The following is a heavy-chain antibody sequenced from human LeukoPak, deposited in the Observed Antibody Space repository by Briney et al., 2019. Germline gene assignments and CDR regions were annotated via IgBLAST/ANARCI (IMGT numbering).Heavy chain of an antibody. D-gene: IGHD2-2*02. CDR2: INHSGST. V-gene: IGHV4-34*01. CDR3: ARGIRQLPYGVYFDY. CDR1: GGSFSGYY. Sequence: SETLSLTCAVYGGSFSGYYWSWIRQPPGKGLEWIGEINHSGSTNYNPSLKSRVTISVDTSKNQFSLKLSSVTAADTAVYYCARGIRQLPYGVYFDYWGQGTLVTVSS. J-gene: IGHJ4*02.